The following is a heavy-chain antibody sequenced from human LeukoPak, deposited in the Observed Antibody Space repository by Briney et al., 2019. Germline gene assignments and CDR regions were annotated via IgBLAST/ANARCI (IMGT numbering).Heavy chain of an antibody. CDR1: GGSFSGYY. D-gene: IGHD6-13*01. J-gene: IGHJ5*02. Sequence: SETLSLTCAVYGGSFSGYYWSWIRQPPGKGLEWIGEINHSGSTNYNPSLKSRVTISVDTSKNQFSLKLSSVTAADTAVYYCARRREAAAGTRLNWFDPWAREPWSPSPQ. V-gene: IGHV4-34*01. CDR2: INHSGST. CDR3: ARRREAAAGTRLNWFDP.